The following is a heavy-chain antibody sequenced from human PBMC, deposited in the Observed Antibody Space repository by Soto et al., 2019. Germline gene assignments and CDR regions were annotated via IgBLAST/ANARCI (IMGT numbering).Heavy chain of an antibody. V-gene: IGHV3-23*01. CDR3: VKDILGRRGYGPFDL. J-gene: IGHJ4*01. CDR2: ISGSGGST. Sequence: PGGSLRLSCAASGFTFSSYAMSWVRQAPGKGLEWVSAISGSGGSTYYADSVKGRFTISRDNSKNTLYLQMNSLRAEDTAVYYCVKDILGRRGYGPFDLWGHGTRVTV. CDR1: GFTFSSYA. D-gene: IGHD5-12*01.